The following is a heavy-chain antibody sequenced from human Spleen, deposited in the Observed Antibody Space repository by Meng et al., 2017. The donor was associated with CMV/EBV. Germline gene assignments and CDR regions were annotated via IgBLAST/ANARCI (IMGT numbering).Heavy chain of an antibody. Sequence: CAASGFTFSSYWMHWVRQGPGKGLVWVSRINSDGTSASYADSVQGRFTISRDNAKSTLYLQMNSLRAEDTAVYYCARGYSGTYRADYWGQGTLVTVSS. V-gene: IGHV3-74*01. D-gene: IGHD1-26*01. CDR1: GFTFSSYW. J-gene: IGHJ4*02. CDR2: INSDGTSA. CDR3: ARGYSGTYRADY.